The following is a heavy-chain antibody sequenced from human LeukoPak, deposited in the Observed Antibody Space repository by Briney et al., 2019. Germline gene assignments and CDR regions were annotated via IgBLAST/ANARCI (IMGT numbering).Heavy chain of an antibody. CDR2: INPHSGGT. CDR3: ARANYFDTSGSWN. J-gene: IGHJ4*02. Sequence: ASVKVSCKASGYTFTANYMHCVRQAPGQGLEWMGWINPHSGGTSYAQRFQGRVTMTRDTSISTAYMELSRLRSDDTAVYYCARANYFDTSGSWNWGQGTLVTVSS. D-gene: IGHD3-22*01. V-gene: IGHV1-2*02. CDR1: GYTFTANY.